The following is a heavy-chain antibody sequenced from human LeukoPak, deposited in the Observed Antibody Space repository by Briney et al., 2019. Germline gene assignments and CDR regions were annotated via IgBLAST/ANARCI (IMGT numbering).Heavy chain of an antibody. CDR2: IIPIFGTA. J-gene: IGHJ5*02. V-gene: IGHV1-69*05. CDR1: GGTFSSYA. D-gene: IGHD3-22*01. Sequence: GASVNVSCKASGGTFSSYAISWVRQAPGQGLEWMGGIIPIFGTANYAQKFQGRVTITTDESTSTAYMELSSLRSEDTAVYYCAIKADYYDSSGYLNWFDPWGQGTLVTVSS. CDR3: AIKADYYDSSGYLNWFDP.